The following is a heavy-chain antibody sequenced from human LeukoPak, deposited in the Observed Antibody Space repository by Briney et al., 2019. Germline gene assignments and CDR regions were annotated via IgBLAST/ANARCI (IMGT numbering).Heavy chain of an antibody. CDR3: ARDGVLSVAGYYYYYGMDV. D-gene: IGHD6-19*01. CDR1: GFTFSSYW. Sequence: GGSLRLSCAASGFTFSSYWMSWVRQAPGKGLEWVTNIKQDGSEKYYVDSVKGRFTISRDNAKNPLYLQMNSLRAEDTAVYYCARDGVLSVAGYYYYYGMDVRGEGTTVTVSS. V-gene: IGHV3-7*03. J-gene: IGHJ6*04. CDR2: IKQDGSEK.